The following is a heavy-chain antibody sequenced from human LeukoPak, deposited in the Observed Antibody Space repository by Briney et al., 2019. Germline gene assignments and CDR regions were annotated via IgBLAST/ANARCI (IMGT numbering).Heavy chain of an antibody. CDR3: ARGLHDAYYYDSSGRYYFDY. J-gene: IGHJ4*02. CDR1: GGSFSGYY. D-gene: IGHD3-22*01. V-gene: IGHV4-34*01. CDR2: INDSGST. Sequence: KPSGTLSLTCAVYGGSFSGYYWSWIRQPPGKGLEWIGEINDSGSTNYNPSLKSRVTISVDTSKNQFSLKLSSVTAADTAVYYCARGLHDAYYYDSSGRYYFDYWGQGTLVTVSS.